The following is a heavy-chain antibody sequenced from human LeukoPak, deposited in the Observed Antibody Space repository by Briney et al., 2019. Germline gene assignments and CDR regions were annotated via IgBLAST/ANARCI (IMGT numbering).Heavy chain of an antibody. J-gene: IGHJ4*02. CDR1: GATFSNYG. V-gene: IGHV3-30*03. CDR3: TTKVIRGNSGDDYDD. Sequence: GGSLRLSCAAPGATFSNYGMHWVRQAPGKGLEWVALISSNGNDKLYGDSVKGRFTISRDDSKSTLYLQMNSLRVEDTAVYYCTTKVIRGNSGDDYDDWGQGTLVTVSS. D-gene: IGHD5-12*01. CDR2: ISSNGNDK.